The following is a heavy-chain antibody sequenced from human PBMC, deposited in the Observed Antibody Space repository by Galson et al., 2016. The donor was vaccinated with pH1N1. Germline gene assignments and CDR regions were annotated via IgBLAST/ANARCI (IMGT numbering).Heavy chain of an antibody. D-gene: IGHD2/OR15-2a*01. CDR1: GYNFDRYW. CDR3: ARQEFSDY. J-gene: IGHJ4*02. CDR2: IYPGDSDT. V-gene: IGHV5-51*01. Sequence: QSGAEVKKPGESLKISCKGSGYNFDRYWIGWVRQMPGKGLEWMGIIYPGDSDTRYSPSFQGQVSISADKSISTSYLQWRSLKASDTAMYYCARQEFSDYWGQGTLVIVSS.